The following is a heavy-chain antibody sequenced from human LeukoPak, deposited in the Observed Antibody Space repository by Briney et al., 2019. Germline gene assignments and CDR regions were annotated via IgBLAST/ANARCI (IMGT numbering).Heavy chain of an antibody. J-gene: IGHJ6*02. V-gene: IGHV4-34*01. D-gene: IGHD3-10*01. CDR1: GGSFSGYY. CDR3: ARGRYYGSGSYYKNGMDV. CDR2: INHSGST. Sequence: SETLSLTCAVYGGSFSGYYWSWIRQPPGKGLEWIGEINHSGSTNYNPSLKSRVTISVDTSKNQFSLKLSSVTAADTAVYYCARGRYYGSGSYYKNGMDVWGQGTTVTVSS.